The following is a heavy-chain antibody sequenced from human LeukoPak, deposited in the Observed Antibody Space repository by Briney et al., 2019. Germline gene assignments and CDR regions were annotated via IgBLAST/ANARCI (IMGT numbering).Heavy chain of an antibody. CDR3: ARTDIVVVPAAIVYYYYYMDV. CDR2: INPNSGGT. CDR1: GYTFTGYY. D-gene: IGHD2-2*01. Sequence: ASVKVSCKASGYTFTGYYMHWVRQAPGQGLEWMGWINPNSGGTNYAQKFQGRVTMTRDTSISTAYMELSRLRSDGTAVYYCARTDIVVVPAAIVYYYYYMDVWGKGTTVTVSS. V-gene: IGHV1-2*02. J-gene: IGHJ6*03.